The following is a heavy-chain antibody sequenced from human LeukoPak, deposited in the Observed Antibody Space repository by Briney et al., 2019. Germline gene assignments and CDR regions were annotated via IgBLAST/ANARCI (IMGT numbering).Heavy chain of an antibody. CDR3: ARAERNAGVFDY. J-gene: IGHJ4*02. V-gene: IGHV3-30-3*01. D-gene: IGHD3-3*01. CDR1: GFTFSRYA. CDR2: ISYDGSNK. Sequence: PGGSLRLSCVASGFTFSRYAMHWVRQAAGKGLEWVTFISYDGSNKYYADSVKGRFTISRDNSKNTLYLQMNSLRAEDTAVYYCARAERNAGVFDYWGQGTLVIVSS.